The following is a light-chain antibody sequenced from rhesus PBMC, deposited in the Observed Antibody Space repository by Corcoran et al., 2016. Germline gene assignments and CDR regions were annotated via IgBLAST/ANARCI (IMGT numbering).Light chain of an antibody. J-gene: IGKJ3*01. CDR2: HVS. V-gene: IGKV2-65*01. CDR1: QSLLRSNGNTY. Sequence: DVIMTQSPLSLPITPGQPASISCRSSQSLLRSNGNTYLNWYHQKPGQPPRRLIYHVSNRDSGAPDRFSGNGAGTDFTMKISRVESADVWVYSCGQGATFPFTFGPGTKLDIK. CDR3: GQGATFPFT.